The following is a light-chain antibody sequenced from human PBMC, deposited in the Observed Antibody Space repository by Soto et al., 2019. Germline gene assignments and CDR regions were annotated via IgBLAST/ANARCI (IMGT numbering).Light chain of an antibody. V-gene: IGKV1-39*01. J-gene: IGKJ1*01. CDR2: AAS. CDR3: QQSYSTPRT. Sequence: DIQMTQSPSSLSASVGDRVTITCRASQSISSYLNWYKQKPGKAPKLLIYAASSLQSGVPSRFSGSGSWTDFTLTISSLQPEDFATYDCQQSYSTPRTFGQGTKVEIK. CDR1: QSISSY.